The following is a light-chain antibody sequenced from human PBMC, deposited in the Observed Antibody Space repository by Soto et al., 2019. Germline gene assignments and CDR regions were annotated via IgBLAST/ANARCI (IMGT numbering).Light chain of an antibody. V-gene: IGKV2-28*01. J-gene: IGKJ1*01. Sequence: DIVMTQSPLSLPVTPGEPASISCRSIHILMHSNVYNYVDWYLQKPGQSPQLLIYLGSNRASGVPDRFSGSGSGTDFTLKISRVEAEDVGVYYCMQTLQTPTFGQGTKVDIK. CDR1: HILMHSNVYNY. CDR3: MQTLQTPT. CDR2: LGS.